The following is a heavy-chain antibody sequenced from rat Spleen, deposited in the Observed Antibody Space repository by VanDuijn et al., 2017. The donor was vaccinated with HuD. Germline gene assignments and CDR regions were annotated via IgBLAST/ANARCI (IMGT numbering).Heavy chain of an antibody. V-gene: IGHV5-27*01. Sequence: EVQLVESDGGLVQPGRSLKLSCAASGFTFSNYDMAWVRQAPAKGLEWVASINTGGGRTYYRDSVQGRFTISRDNAKNTLYLQMNSLRSEDTATYYCTRDRTVAFDYWGQGVMVTVSS. CDR1: GFTFSNYD. CDR3: TRDRTVAFDY. J-gene: IGHJ2*01. CDR2: INTGGGRT. D-gene: IGHD1-1*01.